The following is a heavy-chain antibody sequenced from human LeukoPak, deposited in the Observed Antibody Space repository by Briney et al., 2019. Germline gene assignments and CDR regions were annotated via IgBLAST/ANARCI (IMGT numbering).Heavy chain of an antibody. Sequence: ASVKVSCKISGYSLTELAIHWVRQAPGKGLEWMGGSDPEDVKTSFAEKFQGRVTFTEDTSTDTAFMELSRLRSDDTAVYYCATFQAYANSGHLRPYFDYWGQGTLVTV. J-gene: IGHJ4*02. CDR3: ATFQAYANSGHLRPYFDY. V-gene: IGHV1-24*01. CDR1: GYSLTELA. CDR2: SDPEDVKT. D-gene: IGHD3-22*01.